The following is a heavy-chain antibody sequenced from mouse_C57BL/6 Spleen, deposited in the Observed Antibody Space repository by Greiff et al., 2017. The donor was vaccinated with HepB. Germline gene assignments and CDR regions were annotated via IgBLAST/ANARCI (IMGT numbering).Heavy chain of an antibody. CDR1: GYAFSSSW. V-gene: IGHV1-82*01. D-gene: IGHD1-1*01. CDR2: IYPGDGDT. CDR3: ARHGSSYDYAMDY. J-gene: IGHJ4*01. Sequence: VQLQQSGPELVKPGASVKISCKASGYAFSSSWMNWVKQRPGKGLEWIGRIYPGDGDTNYNGKFKGKATLTADKSSSTAYMQLSSLTSEDSAVYFCARHGSSYDYAMDYWGQGTSVTVSS.